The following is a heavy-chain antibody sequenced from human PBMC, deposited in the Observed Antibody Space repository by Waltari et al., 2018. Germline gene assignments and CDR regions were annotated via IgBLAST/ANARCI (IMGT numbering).Heavy chain of an antibody. D-gene: IGHD1-1*01. CDR2: INPNSGGT. V-gene: IGHV1-2*02. J-gene: IGHJ3*02. Sequence: QVQLVQSGAEVKKPGASVKVSCKASGYTFTGYYMHWVRQAPGQGLEWMGWINPNSGGTNYAQKCQGRVTMTRDTSISTAYMELSRLRSDDTAVYYCARGTGPFDAFDIWGQGTMVTVSS. CDR3: ARGTGPFDAFDI. CDR1: GYTFTGYY.